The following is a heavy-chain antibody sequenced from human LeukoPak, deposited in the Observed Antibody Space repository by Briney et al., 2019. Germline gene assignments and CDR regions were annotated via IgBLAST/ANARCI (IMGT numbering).Heavy chain of an antibody. D-gene: IGHD4-17*01. CDR3: ARVGDYGDHEYFQH. CDR2: IIPIFGTA. V-gene: IGHV1-69*13. Sequence: SVKVSCKASGGTFSSYAISWVRQAPGQGLEWMGGIIPIFGTANYAQKFQGRVTITADESTSTTYMELSSLRSEDTAVYYCARVGDYGDHEYFQHWGQGTLVTVSS. CDR1: GGTFSSYA. J-gene: IGHJ1*01.